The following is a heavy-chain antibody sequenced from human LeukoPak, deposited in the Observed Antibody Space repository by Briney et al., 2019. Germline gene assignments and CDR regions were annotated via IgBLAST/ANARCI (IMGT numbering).Heavy chain of an antibody. V-gene: IGHV3-30*03. CDR2: ISYDGSNK. CDR1: GFTFSSYS. CDR3: ARARTLDY. J-gene: IGHJ4*02. D-gene: IGHD1-14*01. Sequence: GGSLRLSCAASGFTFSSYSMNWVRQAPGKGLEWVAVISYDGSNKYYADSVKGRFTISRDNSKNTLYLQMNSLRAEDTAVYYCARARTLDYWGQGTLVTVSS.